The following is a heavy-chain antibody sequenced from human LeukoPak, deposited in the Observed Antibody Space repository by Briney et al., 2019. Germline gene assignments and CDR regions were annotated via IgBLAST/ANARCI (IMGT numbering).Heavy chain of an antibody. CDR3: ARGGRGSAAVVAPRSFDI. CDR1: GFTVSSIH. V-gene: IGHV3-53*01. CDR2: TYTGGNS. D-gene: IGHD3-22*01. Sequence: GGPLRLSCAASGFTVSSIHMVWVRQAPGKGLEWVSVTYTGGNSYYADSVKGRFIISRDISKNTLYLQMNSLRAEDSALYYCARGGRGSAAVVAPRSFDIWGQGTMVTVSS. J-gene: IGHJ3*02.